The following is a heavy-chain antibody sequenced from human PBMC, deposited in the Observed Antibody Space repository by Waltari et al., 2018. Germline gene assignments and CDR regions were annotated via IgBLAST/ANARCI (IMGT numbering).Heavy chain of an antibody. Sequence: QVQLVESGGGVVQPGRSLRLSCAASGFTFSSYAMHWVRQAPGKGLEWVAVISYDGSNKYYADSVKGRFTISRDNSKNTLYLQMNSLRAEDTAVYYCARDAGAFGGVKPMAGDYWGQGTLVTVSS. V-gene: IGHV3-30*01. J-gene: IGHJ4*02. CDR3: ARDAGAFGGVKPMAGDY. CDR1: GFTFSSYA. CDR2: ISYDGSNK. D-gene: IGHD3-16*01.